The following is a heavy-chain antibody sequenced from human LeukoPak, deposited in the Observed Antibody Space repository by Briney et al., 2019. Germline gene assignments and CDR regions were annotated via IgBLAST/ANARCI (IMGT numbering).Heavy chain of an antibody. CDR1: GFTFSSYA. D-gene: IGHD6-13*01. V-gene: IGHV3-23*01. CDR2: ISGSGGST. Sequence: GGSLRLACAASGFTFSSYAMRWVRQAPGKGLEWVSAISGSGGSTYYADSVKGRFTISRDNSKNTLYLQMNSLRAEDTAVYYCAKDRAAAGSGGFDYWGQGTLVTVSS. J-gene: IGHJ4*02. CDR3: AKDRAAAGSGGFDY.